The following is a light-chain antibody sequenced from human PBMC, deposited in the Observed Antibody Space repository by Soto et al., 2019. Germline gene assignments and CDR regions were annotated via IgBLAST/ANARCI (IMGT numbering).Light chain of an antibody. CDR3: QQYNDWPPWT. CDR1: QSVGGS. V-gene: IGKV3-15*01. Sequence: EIVMTQSPATLSVSPGERATLSCRASQSVGGSLAWYQQKPGQAPRLLIYGASTRATGIPARFSGSGSGTEFTLTISSLQSEEFAFYYCQQYNDWPPWTFGQGTKVESK. J-gene: IGKJ1*01. CDR2: GAS.